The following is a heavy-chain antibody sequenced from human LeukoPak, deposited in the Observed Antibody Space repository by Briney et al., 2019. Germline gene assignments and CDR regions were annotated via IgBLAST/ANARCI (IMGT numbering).Heavy chain of an antibody. J-gene: IGHJ6*03. CDR1: GFTVSSHY. CDR3: ARDPYPGYYGSGPWYMDV. CDR2: IYTDGST. Sequence: TGGSLRLSCAASGFTVSSHYMSWFRQAPGMGLEWVSAIYTDGSTYYTDSVKGRFTISRDNSKNTLFLQMNSLRAEDTAVYYCARDPYPGYYGSGPWYMDVWGKGTTVTVSS. V-gene: IGHV3-53*05. D-gene: IGHD3-10*01.